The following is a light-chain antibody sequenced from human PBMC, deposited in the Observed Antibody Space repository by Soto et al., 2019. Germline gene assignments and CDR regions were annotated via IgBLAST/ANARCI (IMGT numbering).Light chain of an antibody. V-gene: IGKV1-6*01. CDR3: LQDYNYPYT. Sequence: AIQMTQSPSSLSASVGDRVTITCRASQGIRNDLGWYQQKPGKAPKLLIYAASSLQSGGPSRFSGSGSGTDFTLTISNLQPEDFATYYCLQDYNYPYTFGQGTKLEIK. J-gene: IGKJ2*01. CDR1: QGIRND. CDR2: AAS.